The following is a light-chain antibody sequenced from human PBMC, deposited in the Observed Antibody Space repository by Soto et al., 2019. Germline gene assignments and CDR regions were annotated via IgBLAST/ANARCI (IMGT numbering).Light chain of an antibody. CDR3: QQRSNWLT. V-gene: IGKV3-11*01. J-gene: IGKJ4*01. CDR1: QSVSSY. CDR2: DAS. Sequence: EIVLTQSPATLSLSPGERATLSCRASQSVSSYLAWYQQKPGQAPRLLIYDASSRATGIPARFSGSGSGTHFTLTISSREPEDFAVYDCQQRSNWLTFGGGTKVEI.